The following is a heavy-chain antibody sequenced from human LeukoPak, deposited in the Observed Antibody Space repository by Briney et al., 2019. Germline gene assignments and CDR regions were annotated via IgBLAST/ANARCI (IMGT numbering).Heavy chain of an antibody. CDR3: ARDSSGYYYAFDV. Sequence: GGSLRLSCVASGFNFRTYGMDWVRQAPGKGLEWVSTLNGNGDTTHYADSVKGRFTISRDNSKNTLYLQMNSLRAEDTAVYYCARDSSGYYYAFDVWGQGTVVIVSS. J-gene: IGHJ3*01. D-gene: IGHD3-22*01. CDR1: GFNFRTYG. CDR2: LNGNGDTT. V-gene: IGHV3-23*01.